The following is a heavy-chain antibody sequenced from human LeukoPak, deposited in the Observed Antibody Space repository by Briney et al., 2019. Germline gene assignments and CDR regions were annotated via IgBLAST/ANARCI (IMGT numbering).Heavy chain of an antibody. CDR3: AKARPSGGNFDY. J-gene: IGHJ4*02. D-gene: IGHD3-10*01. Sequence: PGGSLRLSCAASGFTFSDYYMSWIRQAPGKGLEWVSAISGSGGSTYYADSVKGRFTISRDNSKSTLYLQMSSLRAEDTAIYYCAKARPSGGNFDYWGQGTLVTVSS. CDR1: GFTFSDYY. CDR2: ISGSGGST. V-gene: IGHV3-23*01.